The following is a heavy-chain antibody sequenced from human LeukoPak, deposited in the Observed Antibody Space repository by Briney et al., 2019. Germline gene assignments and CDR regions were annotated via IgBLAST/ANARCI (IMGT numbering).Heavy chain of an antibody. CDR3: ARYIVSYPHDAFDI. CDR1: GGSISSYY. CDR2: IYYSGST. Sequence: SETLSLTCTVPGGSISSYYWSWIRQPPGKGLEWIGYIYYSGSTSYNPSLKSRVTISVDTSKKQFSLKLSSVTAADTAFYYCARYIVSYPHDAFDIWGQGTMVTVSS. J-gene: IGHJ3*02. D-gene: IGHD1-26*01. V-gene: IGHV4-59*01.